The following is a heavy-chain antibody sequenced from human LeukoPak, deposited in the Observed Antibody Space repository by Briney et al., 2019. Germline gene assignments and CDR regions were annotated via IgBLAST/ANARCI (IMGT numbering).Heavy chain of an antibody. CDR2: IYYSGST. D-gene: IGHD4-17*01. CDR1: GGSISSYY. V-gene: IGHV4-59*01. Sequence: PSETLSLTCTVSGGSISSYYWSWIRQPPGKGLEWIGYIYYSGSTNYNPSLKSRVTISVDTSKNQFSLKLSSVTAVDTAVYYCARVFGRDYGDFRFDYWGQGTLVTVSS. J-gene: IGHJ4*02. CDR3: ARVFGRDYGDFRFDY.